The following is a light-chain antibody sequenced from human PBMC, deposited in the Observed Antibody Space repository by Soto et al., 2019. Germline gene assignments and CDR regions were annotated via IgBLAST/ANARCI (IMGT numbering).Light chain of an antibody. Sequence: QSVLTQPPSVSGAPGQRVTISCTGSSSNIGAGYDVHWYQQLPGTAPKLLIYGNSNRPSGVPDRFSGSTSGTPASLAITGLQAEYEADYYCQSYDSRLSAVVFGGGTKLTVL. CDR1: SSNIGAGYD. CDR2: GNS. CDR3: QSYDSRLSAVV. J-gene: IGLJ2*01. V-gene: IGLV1-40*01.